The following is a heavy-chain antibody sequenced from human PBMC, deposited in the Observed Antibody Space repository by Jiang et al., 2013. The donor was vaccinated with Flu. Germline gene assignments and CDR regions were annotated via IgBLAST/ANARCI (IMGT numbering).Heavy chain of an antibody. Sequence: PGLVKPSETLSLTCTVSGGSISSYYWNWIRQPPGKGLEWIGYIYYSGSTNYNPSLKSRVTISVDTSKNQFSLKLSSVTAADTAVYYCARRWFGELSWFDPWGQGTLVTVSS. J-gene: IGHJ5*02. CDR1: GGSISSYY. CDR3: ARRWFGELSWFDP. V-gene: IGHV4-59*08. D-gene: IGHD3-10*01. CDR2: IYYSGST.